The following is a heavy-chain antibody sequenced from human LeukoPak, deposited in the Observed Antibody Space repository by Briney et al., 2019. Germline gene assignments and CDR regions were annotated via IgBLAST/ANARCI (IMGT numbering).Heavy chain of an antibody. J-gene: IGHJ3*02. CDR1: GYTFSKFG. CDR2: ISGNNDNP. D-gene: IGHD4-23*01. V-gene: IGHV1-18*01. Sequence: GAAVKVSCKASGYTFSKFGIAWVRQAPGQGLEWMGWISGNNDNPQSAQDLQGRVTMTTDRSTSTAYMELRSLRHDDTAVYYCARGDGGNPWDAFDIWGQGTMVTVSS. CDR3: ARGDGGNPWDAFDI.